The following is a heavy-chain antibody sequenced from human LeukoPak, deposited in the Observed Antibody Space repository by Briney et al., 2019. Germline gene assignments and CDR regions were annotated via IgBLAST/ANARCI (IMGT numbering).Heavy chain of an antibody. CDR2: INPGDSDA. CDR3: ARAWNFDY. V-gene: IGHV5-51*01. Sequence: GESLKISCKGSGYSFTTYWIGWVRQMPGKGLEWMGIINPGDSDARYSPSFQGRVTISADKSISTAYLQWSSLKASDTAIYYCARAWNFDYWGQGTLVTVSS. J-gene: IGHJ4*02. D-gene: IGHD1-1*01. CDR1: GYSFTTYW.